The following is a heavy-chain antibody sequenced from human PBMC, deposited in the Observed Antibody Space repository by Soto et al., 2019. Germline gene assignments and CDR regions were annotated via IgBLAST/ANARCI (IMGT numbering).Heavy chain of an antibody. CDR2: ISGDGGST. J-gene: IGHJ6*03. V-gene: IGHV3-23*01. D-gene: IGHD3-22*01. Sequence: GGSLRLSCAASGFTFSSYVMSWVRQAPGKGLEWVSGISGDGGSTHSADSVKGRFTVSRDNSNNTLYLQMNSLRAEDTAVYYCSKHSNKYFSYYYMDVWGKGTTVTVSS. CDR3: SKHSNKYFSYYYMDV. CDR1: GFTFSSYV.